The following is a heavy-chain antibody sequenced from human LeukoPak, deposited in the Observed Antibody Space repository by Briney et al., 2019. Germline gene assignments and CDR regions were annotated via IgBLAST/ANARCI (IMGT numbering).Heavy chain of an antibody. V-gene: IGHV4-34*01. CDR2: INHSGST. CDR1: GGSISSYY. D-gene: IGHD3-22*01. J-gene: IGHJ4*02. Sequence: PSETLSLTCTVSGGSISSYYWSWIRQPPGKGLEWIGEINHSGSTNYNPSLKSRVTISVDTSKNQSSLKLSSVTAADTAVYYCARADPYYYDSSGYSHFDYWGQGTLVTVSS. CDR3: ARADPYYYDSSGYSHFDY.